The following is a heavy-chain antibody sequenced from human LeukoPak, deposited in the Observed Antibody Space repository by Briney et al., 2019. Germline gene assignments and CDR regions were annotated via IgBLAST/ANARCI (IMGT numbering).Heavy chain of an antibody. Sequence: ASVEVSCKASGYTFTSYDINWVRQATGQGLEWMGWMNPNSGNTGYAQKFQGSVTMTRNTSISTAYMELSSLRSEDTAVYYCARVAKRSLDYYGSGTDAFDIWGQGTMVTVSS. CDR1: GYTFTSYD. J-gene: IGHJ3*02. CDR2: MNPNSGNT. V-gene: IGHV1-8*01. D-gene: IGHD3-10*01. CDR3: ARVAKRSLDYYGSGTDAFDI.